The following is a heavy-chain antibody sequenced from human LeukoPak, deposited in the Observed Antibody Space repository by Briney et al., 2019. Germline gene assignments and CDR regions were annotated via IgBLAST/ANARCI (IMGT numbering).Heavy chain of an antibody. D-gene: IGHD1-26*01. CDR3: AREWELLRPVLYYFDY. Sequence: GGSLRLSCAASGFTFSSYWMSWVRQAPGKGLEWVANIKQDGSEKYYADSVKGRFTISRDNAKNSLYLQMNSLRAEDAAMYYCAREWELLRPVLYYFDYWGQGTLVTVSS. J-gene: IGHJ4*02. V-gene: IGHV3-7*01. CDR2: IKQDGSEK. CDR1: GFTFSSYW.